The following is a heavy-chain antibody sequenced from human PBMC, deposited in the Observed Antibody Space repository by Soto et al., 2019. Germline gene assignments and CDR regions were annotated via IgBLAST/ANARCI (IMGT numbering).Heavy chain of an antibody. CDR2: ISYDGSNK. D-gene: IGHD6-19*01. CDR3: ARDIPPRDSGWYGYYYYCGMDV. J-gene: IGHJ6*02. Sequence: GGSLRLSCAASGFTFSSYAMSWVRQAPGKGLEWVAVISYDGSNKYYADSVKGRFTISRDNSKNTLYLQMNSLRAEDTAVYYCARDIPPRDSGWYGYYYYCGMDVWGQGTTVTVSS. V-gene: IGHV3-30-3*01. CDR1: GFTFSSYA.